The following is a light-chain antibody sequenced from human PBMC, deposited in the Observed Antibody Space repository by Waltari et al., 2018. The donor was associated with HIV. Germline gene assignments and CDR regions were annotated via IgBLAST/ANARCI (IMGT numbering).Light chain of an antibody. CDR2: GAT. V-gene: IGKV3-15*01. CDR1: QSISSN. J-gene: IGKJ1*01. CDR3: QQYNNWLWT. Sequence: EVVMTQSPAPLSVSPGDTATLSCRASQSISSNLAWYQQKPGQAPRLLIYGATTRASGIPARFRGSWSGTEFTLTITNLQSEDIAVYYCQQYNNWLWTFGQGTRVEIK.